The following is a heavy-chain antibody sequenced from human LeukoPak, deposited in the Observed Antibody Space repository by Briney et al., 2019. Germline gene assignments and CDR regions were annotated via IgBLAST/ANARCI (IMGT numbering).Heavy chain of an antibody. CDR1: GYTFTSYY. J-gene: IGHJ3*02. Sequence: ASVKVSCKASGYTFTSYYMYWVRQAPGQGLEWMGIINPSGGSTSYAQKFQGRVTMTRDTSISTAYMELSRLRSDDTAVYYCARDGESAFDIWGQGTMVTVSS. CDR2: INPSGGST. V-gene: IGHV1-46*01. CDR3: ARDGESAFDI.